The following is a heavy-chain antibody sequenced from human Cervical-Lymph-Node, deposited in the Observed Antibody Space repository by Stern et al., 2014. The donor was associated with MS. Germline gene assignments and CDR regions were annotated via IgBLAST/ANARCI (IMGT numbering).Heavy chain of an antibody. CDR1: GYTFINYH. CDR2: VYSGASST. J-gene: IGHJ4*02. D-gene: IGHD5-24*01. CDR3: ARESPCMAHFDY. Sequence: VQLVESGAEVQKPGASVKVSCKASGYTFINYHIHWVRQAPGQGLEWMGTVYSGASSTHFAQRYQGRVTMTGDTSTSTVYMELSSLTSEDTAIYYCARESPCMAHFDYWGQGTLVTVSS. V-gene: IGHV1-46*01.